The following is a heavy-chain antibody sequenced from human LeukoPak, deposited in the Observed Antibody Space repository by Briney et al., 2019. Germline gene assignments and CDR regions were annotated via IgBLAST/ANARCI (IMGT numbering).Heavy chain of an antibody. D-gene: IGHD2-21*01. Sequence: SETLSLTCAVSGGSISSYYWIWIRQPAGKGLEWIGRIYTSGSTNYNPSPKSRVTMSVDTSKNQFSLKLSSVTAADTAVYYCARIFPGSWIDPWGQGTLVTVSS. CDR2: IYTSGST. J-gene: IGHJ5*02. CDR1: GGSISSYY. CDR3: ARIFPGSWIDP. V-gene: IGHV4-4*07.